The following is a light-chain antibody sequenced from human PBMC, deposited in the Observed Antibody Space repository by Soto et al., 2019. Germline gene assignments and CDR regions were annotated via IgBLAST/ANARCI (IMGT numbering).Light chain of an antibody. CDR1: QSVSTN. J-gene: IGKJ4*01. Sequence: IGVSISAGALSLSQGKRATLSCRASQSVSTNLAWYQQKPGQAPRLLIYDASTRATGIPARFSGSGSGTEFTLTISSLQSEDFAVYYCQQYDNWPPLPFGGGTKVDIK. V-gene: IGKV3-15*01. CDR3: QQYDNWPPLP. CDR2: DAS.